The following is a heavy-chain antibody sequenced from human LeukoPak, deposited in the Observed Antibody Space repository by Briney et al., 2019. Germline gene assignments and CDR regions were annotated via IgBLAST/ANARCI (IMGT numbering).Heavy chain of an antibody. CDR2: ISPNSGAT. D-gene: IGHD4-17*01. V-gene: IGHV1-2*02. CDR3: ARDLGAPGYGPFPVD. J-gene: IGHJ4*02. Sequence: GASVKVSCKSSGYTFIDYYMHWVRQVPGQGLEWVGWISPNSGATDYAQKFRDRVTMTRDTSISTVYMELSRLRSGDTAVYYCARDLGAPGYGPFPVDWGQGTLVTVSS. CDR1: GYTFIDYY.